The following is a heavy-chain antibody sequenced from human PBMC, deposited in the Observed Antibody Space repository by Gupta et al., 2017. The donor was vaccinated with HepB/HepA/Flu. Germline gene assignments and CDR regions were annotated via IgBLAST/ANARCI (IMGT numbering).Heavy chain of an antibody. Sequence: EVQLVESGGGLVQPGGSLRPSCAASGFTVSSNYTSWVRQAPGKGLEWVSVIYSGGSTYYEDSVKGRLTISRDNSKNTLYLQMNSLRAEDTAVYYCARVSVGYCSGGSCYTDWYFDLWGRGTLVTVSS. CDR2: IYSGGST. CDR3: ARVSVGYCSGGSCYTDWYFDL. V-gene: IGHV3-66*01. CDR1: GFTVSSNY. J-gene: IGHJ2*01. D-gene: IGHD2-15*01.